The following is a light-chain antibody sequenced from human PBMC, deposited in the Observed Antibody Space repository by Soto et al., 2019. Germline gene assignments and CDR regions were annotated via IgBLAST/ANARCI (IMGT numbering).Light chain of an antibody. CDR1: QSIRTN. V-gene: IGKV1-39*01. CDR3: QQGDGSLRIFT. CDR2: AAS. J-gene: IGKJ3*01. Sequence: DIQMTQSPSSLSASVGDRVTITCRASQSIRTNLNWYQQKPGKAPSLLIYAASSLQNGVPSRFSGSGSGTDFTLTISSLQPEDSATSYCQQGDGSLRIFTFGPGTRVD.